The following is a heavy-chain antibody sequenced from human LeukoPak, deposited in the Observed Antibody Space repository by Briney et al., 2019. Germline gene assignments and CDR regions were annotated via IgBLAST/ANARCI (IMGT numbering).Heavy chain of an antibody. CDR3: AELGITMIGGV. Sequence: AGSLTLSCPPSGFTFRSYEMNWVRPAPGRGLEWVSYISSSGRTIYHAHSVKGSFTLSRDNSKNPLYLQVDSLRVQGQACFYCAELGITMIGGVSGKGTTVTISS. J-gene: IGHJ6*04. D-gene: IGHD3-10*02. CDR2: ISSSGRTI. V-gene: IGHV3-48*03. CDR1: GFTFRSYE.